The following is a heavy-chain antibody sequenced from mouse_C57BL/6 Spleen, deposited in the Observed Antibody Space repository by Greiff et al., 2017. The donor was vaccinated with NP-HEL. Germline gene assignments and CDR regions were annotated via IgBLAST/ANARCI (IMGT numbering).Heavy chain of an antibody. Sequence: EVMLVESGGGLVKPGGSLKLSCAASGFTFSSYAMSWVRQTPEKRLEWVATISDGGSYTYYPDNVKGRFTISRDNAKNNLYLQMSHLKSEDTAMYYCARERDRGAMDYWGQGTSVTVSS. D-gene: IGHD2-14*01. CDR2: ISDGGSYT. J-gene: IGHJ4*01. CDR3: ARERDRGAMDY. CDR1: GFTFSSYA. V-gene: IGHV5-4*01.